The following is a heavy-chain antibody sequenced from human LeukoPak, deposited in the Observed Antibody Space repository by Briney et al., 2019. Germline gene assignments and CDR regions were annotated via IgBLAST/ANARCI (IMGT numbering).Heavy chain of an antibody. V-gene: IGHV3-30*18. D-gene: IGHD3/OR15-3a*01. CDR2: ISYDGSNK. CDR3: AKGKEIYVDLPTPFDY. CDR1: GFTFSSYG. J-gene: IGHJ4*02. Sequence: GGSLRLSCAASGFTFSSYGMHWVRQAPGKGLEWVAVISYDGSNKYYADSVKGRFTISRDNSKNTLYLQMNSLRAEDTAVYYCAKGKEIYVDLPTPFDYWGQGTLVTVSS.